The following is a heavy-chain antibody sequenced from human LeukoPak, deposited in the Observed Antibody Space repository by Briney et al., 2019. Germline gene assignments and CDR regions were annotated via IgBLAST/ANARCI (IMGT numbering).Heavy chain of an antibody. CDR1: GFTFSSYG. D-gene: IGHD3-22*01. CDR3: AKPLEYYDSRGYYDGDDAFDI. J-gene: IGHJ3*02. V-gene: IGHV3-30*18. CDR2: ISYDGSNK. Sequence: GGSLRLSCAASGFTFSSYGMHWVRQAPGKGLEWVAVISYDGSNKYHADSVKGRFAISRDNSKNTLYLQMNSLRAEDTAVYYCAKPLEYYDSRGYYDGDDAFDIWGQGTMVTVSS.